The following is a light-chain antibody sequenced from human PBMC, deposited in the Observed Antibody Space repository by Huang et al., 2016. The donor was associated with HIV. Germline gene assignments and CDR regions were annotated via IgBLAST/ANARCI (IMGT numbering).Light chain of an antibody. Sequence: IVMTQSLDSLAVSLGERATINCTSSQSILYNSNNKNYLAWYQQKAGQPPKLLIYWASTREAGVPDRFSGSGSGTDFTLTTSSLQAEDVAVYYCQQYYSSPLTFGGGTKVEI. J-gene: IGKJ4*01. CDR3: QQYYSSPLT. CDR1: QSILYNSNNKNY. CDR2: WAS. V-gene: IGKV4-1*01.